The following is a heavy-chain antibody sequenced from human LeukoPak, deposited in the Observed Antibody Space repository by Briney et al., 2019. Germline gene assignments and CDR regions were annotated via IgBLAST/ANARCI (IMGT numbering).Heavy chain of an antibody. Sequence: SQTLSLTCTVSGGSISSGDYYWSWIRQPPGKGLEWIGYIYYSGSTYYHPSLKRRVTISVYTPKNQFSLKLSSVTAADTAVYYCARGGPQGLLVAFYWGQGTLVTVSS. CDR1: GGSISSGDYY. V-gene: IGHV4-30-4*08. J-gene: IGHJ4*02. D-gene: IGHD6-25*01. CDR2: IYYSGST. CDR3: ARGGPQGLLVAFY.